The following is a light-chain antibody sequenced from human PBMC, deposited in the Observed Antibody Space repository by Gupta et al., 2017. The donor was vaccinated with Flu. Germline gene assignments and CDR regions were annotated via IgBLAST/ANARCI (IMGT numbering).Light chain of an antibody. V-gene: IGKV1-5*03. CDR3: QHYNLYLGT. CDR1: QKNRSW. J-gene: IGKJ1*01. CDR2: LSS. Sequence: PPSLSASVVDRVTITCRASQKNRSWLAWYQQKPGEAPKLLIYLSSRVETGVPSRFSGTGSGTEFTLTISSLQPDDSATYYCQHYNLYLGTFGQGTKVEI.